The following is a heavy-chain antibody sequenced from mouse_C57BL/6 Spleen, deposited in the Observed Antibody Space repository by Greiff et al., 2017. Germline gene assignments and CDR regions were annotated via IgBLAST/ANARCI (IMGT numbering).Heavy chain of an antibody. V-gene: IGHV1-81*01. CDR1: GYTFTSYG. J-gene: IGHJ3*01. CDR2: IYPRSGNT. Sequence: VQLQQSGAELARPGASVKLSCKASGYTFTSYGISWVKQRTGQGLEWIGEIYPRSGNTYYNEKFKGKATLTADKSSSTAYMELRSLTSEDSAVYFCAETAQATWAYWGQGTLGTVSA. CDR3: AETAQATWAY. D-gene: IGHD3-2*02.